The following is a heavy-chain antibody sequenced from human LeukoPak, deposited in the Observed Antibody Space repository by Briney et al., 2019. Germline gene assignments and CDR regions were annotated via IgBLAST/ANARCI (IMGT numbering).Heavy chain of an antibody. J-gene: IGHJ4*02. CDR2: MNPNSGST. Sequence: GASVTVSCKASGYTFTSYDVNWVRQAPGQGLEWMGWMNPNSGSTGYAQKFQGRVTITRNTSISTAYMQLSSLRSEDTAVYYCARRVSYGDFDYWGQGTLVTVSS. D-gene: IGHD4-17*01. CDR3: ARRVSYGDFDY. CDR1: GYTFTSYD. V-gene: IGHV1-8*01.